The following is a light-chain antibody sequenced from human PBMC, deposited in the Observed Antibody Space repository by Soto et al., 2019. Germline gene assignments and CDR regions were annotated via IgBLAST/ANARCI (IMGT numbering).Light chain of an antibody. CDR3: QQRSNWPPGP. J-gene: IGKJ3*01. Sequence: EIVLTQSPATLSLSPGERATLSCRASQSVSSYLAWYQQKPGQAPRLLIYDASNRATGIPARFSGSGSGTDFTLTISSLEPEDFAVYYCQQRSNWPPGPFCPGTKVDIK. CDR2: DAS. CDR1: QSVSSY. V-gene: IGKV3-11*01.